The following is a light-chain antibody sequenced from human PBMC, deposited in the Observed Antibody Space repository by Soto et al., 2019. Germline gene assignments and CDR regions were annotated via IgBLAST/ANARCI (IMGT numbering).Light chain of an antibody. CDR2: GTS. V-gene: IGKV3-20*01. CDR1: QSVSGRH. CDR3: QQYDSSPYT. Sequence: TQSPSTLSLSPGERATLSCRASQSVSGRHLAWYQQKPGQAPRLLIYGTSSRATGVPDRFSGSGSETDFTLTISRLEPEDFAVYHCQQYDSSPYTFGQGTKLEIK. J-gene: IGKJ2*01.